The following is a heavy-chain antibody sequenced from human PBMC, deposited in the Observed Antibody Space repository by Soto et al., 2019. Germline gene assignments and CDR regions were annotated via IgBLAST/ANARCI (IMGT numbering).Heavy chain of an antibody. CDR3: ARQSTMTGNYYFDP. CDR2: ISYSGAT. J-gene: IGHJ5*02. V-gene: IGHV4-31*03. D-gene: IGHD1-26*01. CDR1: GDSISSRGFY. Sequence: PSETLSLTCPVSGDSISSRGFYWNWIRHLPGKGLEWIGYISYSGATYYNPSLKSRLTISMDTSNNHFSLNLTSVTAADTAVYYCARQSTMTGNYYFDPWGQGTLVTVSS.